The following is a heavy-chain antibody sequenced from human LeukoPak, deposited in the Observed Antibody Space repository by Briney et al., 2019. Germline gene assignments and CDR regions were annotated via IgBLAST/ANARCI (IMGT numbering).Heavy chain of an antibody. V-gene: IGHV3-23*01. CDR1: GFTFTSYA. J-gene: IGHJ4*02. Sequence: QAGGSLRLSCAVSGFTFTSYAISWVRQAPGKGLEWVSTMIGSANRTYYADSVKGRFTLSRDKSKNTVYLQMDSLRVAETAVYYCARFQYGYLSGSYRTFFDFWGQGALVTVSP. D-gene: IGHD3-10*01. CDR2: MIGSANRT. CDR3: ARFQYGYLSGSYRTFFDF.